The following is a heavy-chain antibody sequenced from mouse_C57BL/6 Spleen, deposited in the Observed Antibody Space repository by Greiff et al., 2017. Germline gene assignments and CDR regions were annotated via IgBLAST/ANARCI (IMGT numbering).Heavy chain of an antibody. V-gene: IGHV1-15*01. J-gene: IGHJ3*01. Sequence: QVQLQQSGAELVRPGASVTLSCKASGYTFTDYELHWVKQTPVHGLEWIGAIDPATVGTAYNQKFQGKALLTADKSSSTAYMELRSLTSEDSAVYSCTRVYGSSYWFAYWGQGTLVTVSA. CDR1: GYTFTDYE. CDR3: TRVYGSSYWFAY. CDR2: IDPATVGT. D-gene: IGHD1-1*01.